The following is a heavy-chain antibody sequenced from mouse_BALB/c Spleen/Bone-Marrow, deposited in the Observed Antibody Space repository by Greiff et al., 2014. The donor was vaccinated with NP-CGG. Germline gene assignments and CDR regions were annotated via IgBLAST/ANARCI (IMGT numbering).Heavy chain of an antibody. CDR2: IWRGGST. CDR3: AKIGTTTGAMDY. CDR1: GFSLTSYG. V-gene: IGHV2-5*01. Sequence: VQLQQSGPGLVQPSQSLSITCTVSGFSLTSYGVHWVRQSPGKGLEWLGVIWRGGSTDYNAAFMSRLSITKDNSKSQVFFKMDSLQADDTAIYYCAKIGTTTGAMDYWGQGTSVTVSS. D-gene: IGHD2-14*01. J-gene: IGHJ4*01.